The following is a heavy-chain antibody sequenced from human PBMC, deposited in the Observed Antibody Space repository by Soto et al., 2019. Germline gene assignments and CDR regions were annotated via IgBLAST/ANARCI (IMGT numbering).Heavy chain of an antibody. Sequence: EVQLVESGGGLVQPGGSLRLSCAASEFTFSSYSCKWVRQAPGKGLEWVSYISSSSSTIYYADSVKGRFTISRDNAKNSLYLQMNSLRDQDTAVYYCASEYDYGDLNYYYYGMDVWGQGTTVTVS. D-gene: IGHD4-17*01. CDR2: ISSSSSTI. CDR3: ASEYDYGDLNYYYYGMDV. J-gene: IGHJ6*02. CDR1: EFTFSSYS. V-gene: IGHV3-48*02.